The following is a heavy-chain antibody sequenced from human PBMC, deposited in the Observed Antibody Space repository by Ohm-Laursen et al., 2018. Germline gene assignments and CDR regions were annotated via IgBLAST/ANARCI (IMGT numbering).Heavy chain of an antibody. J-gene: IGHJ4*02. CDR2: ISSSNSYI. D-gene: IGHD5-18*01. CDR3: AIDLYGYCAFDN. Sequence: SLRLSCAASGFTFSSYRMNWVRQAPGKGLEWVSYISSSNSYIYYADSVKGRFTISRDNAKNSLYLQMNTLRAEDTAVYYCAIDLYGYCAFDNWGQGTLVTVSS. V-gene: IGHV3-21*03. CDR1: GFTFSSYR.